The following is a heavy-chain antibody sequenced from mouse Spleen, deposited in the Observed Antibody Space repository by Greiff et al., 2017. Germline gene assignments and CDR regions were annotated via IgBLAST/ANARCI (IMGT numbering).Heavy chain of an antibody. CDR3: AIHYDALDY. Sequence: QVQLQQSGPQLVRPGASVKISCKASGYSFTSYWMHWVKQRPGQGLEWIGMIDPSDSETRLNQKFKDKATLTVDKSSSTAYMQLSSPTSEDSAVYDCAIHYDALDYWGQGTTLTVSS. J-gene: IGHJ2*01. V-gene: IGHV1-74*01. CDR1: GYSFTSYW. CDR2: IDPSDSET. D-gene: IGHD2-3*01.